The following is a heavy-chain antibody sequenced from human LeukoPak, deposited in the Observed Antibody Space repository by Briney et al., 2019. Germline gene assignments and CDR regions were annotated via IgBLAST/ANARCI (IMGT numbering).Heavy chain of an antibody. V-gene: IGHV3-21*04. CDR2: ISSSSYI. Sequence: GGSLRLSCAASGFTFSSYAMSWVRQAPGKGLEWVSAISSSSYIYYADSVKGRFTISRDNAKNSLYLQMNSLRAEDTAVYFCARSIAAADGGVYYYMDVWGKGTTVTISS. CDR1: GFTFSSYA. J-gene: IGHJ6*03. D-gene: IGHD6-25*01. CDR3: ARSIAAADGGVYYYMDV.